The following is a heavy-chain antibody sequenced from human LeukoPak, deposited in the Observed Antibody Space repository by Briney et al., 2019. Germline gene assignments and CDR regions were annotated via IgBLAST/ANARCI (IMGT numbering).Heavy chain of an antibody. CDR1: GFYFSDYY. D-gene: IGHD1-26*01. CDR3: AKIAGTYSPDY. J-gene: IGHJ4*02. CDR2: ISSSGTYT. Sequence: GGSLRLSCAASGFYFSDYYMTWIRQAPGKGLEWVSYISSSGTYTNYADSVKGRFTISRDNAKKSLYLQMNSLSAEDTAVYYCAKIAGTYSPDYWGQGTLVTVSS. V-gene: IGHV3-11*06.